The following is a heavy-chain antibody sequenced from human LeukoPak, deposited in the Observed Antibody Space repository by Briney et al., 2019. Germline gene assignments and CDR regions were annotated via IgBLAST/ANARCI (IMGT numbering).Heavy chain of an antibody. CDR3: ARQAYCGGDCSANFDY. D-gene: IGHD2-21*02. J-gene: IGHJ4*02. Sequence: PGESLKISCKGSGYSFTSHWIGWVRQMPGKGLEWMGIISPGDSDARYSPSFQGQVTISADKSINTAYLQWSSLKASDTAMYYCARQAYCGGDCSANFDYWGQGTLVTVSS. CDR2: ISPGDSDA. V-gene: IGHV5-51*01. CDR1: GYSFTSHW.